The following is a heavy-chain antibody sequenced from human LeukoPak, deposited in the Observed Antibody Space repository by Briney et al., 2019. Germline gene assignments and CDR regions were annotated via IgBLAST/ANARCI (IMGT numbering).Heavy chain of an antibody. Sequence: SETLSLTCTVSGGSISSGSYYWGWIRQPPGKGLEWIGSIYHSGSTYYNPSLKSRVTISVDTSKNQFSLKLSSVTAADTAVYYCARVGATFGRDFDYWGQGTLVTVSS. V-gene: IGHV4-39*07. J-gene: IGHJ4*02. CDR3: ARVGATFGRDFDY. D-gene: IGHD1-26*01. CDR1: GGSISSGSYY. CDR2: IYHSGST.